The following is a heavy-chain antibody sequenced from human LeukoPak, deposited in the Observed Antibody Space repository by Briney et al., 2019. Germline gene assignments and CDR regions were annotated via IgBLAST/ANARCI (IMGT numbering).Heavy chain of an antibody. D-gene: IGHD6-13*01. CDR1: GGSISSYY. CDR2: IYYSGST. CDR3: ARATRIAAAVQWAFDI. Sequence: SETLSLTCTVSGGSISSYYWSWIRQPPGKGLEWIGYIYYSGSTNYNPSLKSRVTISVDTSKNQFSLKLSSVTAAGTAVYYCARATRIAAAVQWAFDIWGQGTMVTVSS. V-gene: IGHV4-59*01. J-gene: IGHJ3*02.